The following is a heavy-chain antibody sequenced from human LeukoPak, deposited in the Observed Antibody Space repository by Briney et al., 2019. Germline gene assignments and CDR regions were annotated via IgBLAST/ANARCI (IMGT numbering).Heavy chain of an antibody. CDR1: GGSISSSSYY. CDR2: IYYSGST. Sequence: PSETPSLTCTVSGGSISSSSYYWGWIRQPPGKGLEWIGSIYYSGSTYYNPSLKSRVTISVDTSKNQFSLKLSSVTAADTAVYYCARHRYDFWSGFRGAALDYWGQGTLVTVSS. V-gene: IGHV4-39*01. J-gene: IGHJ4*02. CDR3: ARHRYDFWSGFRGAALDY. D-gene: IGHD3-3*01.